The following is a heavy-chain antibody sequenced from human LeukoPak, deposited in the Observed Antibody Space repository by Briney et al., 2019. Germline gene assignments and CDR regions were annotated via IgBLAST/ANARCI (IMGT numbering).Heavy chain of an antibody. CDR3: ARGVSFQGYYYYYGMDV. J-gene: IGHJ6*02. V-gene: IGHV4-34*01. CDR2: INHSGST. D-gene: IGHD3-16*01. CDR1: GESFSGYY. Sequence: SETLSLTCAVYGESFSGYYWSRIRQPPGKGLEWIGEINHSGSTNYNPSLKSRVTISVDTSKNQFSLKLSSVTAADTAVYYCARGVSFQGYYYYYGMDVWGQGTTVTVSS.